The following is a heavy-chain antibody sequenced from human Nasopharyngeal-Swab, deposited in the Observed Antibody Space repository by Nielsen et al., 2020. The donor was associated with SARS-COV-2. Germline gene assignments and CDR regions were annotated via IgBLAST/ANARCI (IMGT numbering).Heavy chain of an antibody. Sequence: WIRQPPGKGLEWVSYISSSSSTIYYADSVKGRFTISRDNAKNLLYLQMNSLRDEDTAVYYCARSTGWELFDYWGQGTLVTVSS. J-gene: IGHJ4*02. CDR2: ISSSSSTI. V-gene: IGHV3-48*02. CDR3: ARSTGWELFDY. D-gene: IGHD1-26*01.